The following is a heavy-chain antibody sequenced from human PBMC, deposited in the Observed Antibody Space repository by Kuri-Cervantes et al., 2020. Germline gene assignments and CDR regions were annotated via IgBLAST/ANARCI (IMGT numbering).Heavy chain of an antibody. J-gene: IGHJ3*02. CDR2: ISSSSSTI. D-gene: IGHD3-10*01. Sequence: LSLTCAASGFTFSDYYMSWIRQAPGKGLEWVSYISSSSSTIYYADSVKGRFTISRDNAKNSLYLQMNSLRAEDTAVYYCARDLITMVQGVAFDIWGQGTMVTVSS. CDR3: ARDLITMVQGVAFDI. V-gene: IGHV3-11*04. CDR1: GFTFSDYY.